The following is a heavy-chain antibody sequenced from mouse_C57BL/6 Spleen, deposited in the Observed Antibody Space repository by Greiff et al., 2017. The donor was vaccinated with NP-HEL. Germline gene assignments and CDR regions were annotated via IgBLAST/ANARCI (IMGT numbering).Heavy chain of an antibody. Sequence: QVQLQQSGAELVRPGASVTLSCKASGYTFTDYEMHWVKQTPVHGLEWIGAIDPETGGTAYNQKFKGKATLTVDKSSSTAYMQLSSLTSEDSAVYYCAIPSLGTTVVAPGYWGQGTTLTVSS. CDR2: IDPETGGT. D-gene: IGHD1-1*01. CDR3: AIPSLGTTVVAPGY. V-gene: IGHV1-15*01. J-gene: IGHJ2*01. CDR1: GYTFTDYE.